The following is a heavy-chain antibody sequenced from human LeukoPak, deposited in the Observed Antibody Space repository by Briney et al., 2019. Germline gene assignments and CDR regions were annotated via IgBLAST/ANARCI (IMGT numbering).Heavy chain of an antibody. CDR3: AREEAGGPDY. CDR2: IKEDGSEK. CDR1: GFTFSDYY. J-gene: IGHJ4*02. V-gene: IGHV3-7*01. Sequence: GGSLRLSCAASGFTFSDYYMSWIRQAPGKGLEWVANIKEDGSEKYHVDSVKGRFTIFRDNAKNSLYLQMNSLRAEDTAVYYCAREEAGGPDYWGQGTLVTVSS. D-gene: IGHD3-16*01.